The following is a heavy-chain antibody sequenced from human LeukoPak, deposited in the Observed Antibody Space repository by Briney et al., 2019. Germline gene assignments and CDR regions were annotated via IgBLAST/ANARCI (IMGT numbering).Heavy chain of an antibody. V-gene: IGHV1-58*02. CDR3: ADSSGNWFDP. CDR1: GFTFTSSA. CDR2: IVVGSGNT. J-gene: IGHJ5*02. D-gene: IGHD2-21*01. Sequence: SVKVSCKASGFTFTSSAMQWVRQARGQRLEWIGWIVVGSGNTNYTQKFQERVTITRDMSTSTAYMELSSLRSEDTAVYYCADSSGNWFDPWGQGTLVTVSS.